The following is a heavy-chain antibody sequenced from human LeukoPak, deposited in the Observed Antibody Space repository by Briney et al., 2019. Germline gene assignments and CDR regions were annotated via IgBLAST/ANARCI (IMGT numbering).Heavy chain of an antibody. CDR1: GGSISSYY. V-gene: IGHV4-59*08. J-gene: IGHJ4*02. CDR2: IDYSGST. Sequence: SETLSLTCTVYGGSISSYYWSWIRQPPGKGLEWNRYIDYSGSTNYNPSRKSRVTISVDPSKNQFSLKLGSVTAADTAVYYCARIDCSGGSCLHDFWGQGTLVTVSS. D-gene: IGHD2-15*01. CDR3: ARIDCSGGSCLHDF.